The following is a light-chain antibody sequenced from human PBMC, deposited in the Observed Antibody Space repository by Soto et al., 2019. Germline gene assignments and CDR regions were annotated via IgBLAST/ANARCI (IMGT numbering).Light chain of an antibody. CDR1: LSLVYSDGNTY. CDR3: MQGTHWPPYT. CDR2: NVS. J-gene: IGKJ2*01. Sequence: DVVMTQSPLSLPVTLGQPASISCRSSLSLVYSDGNTYLNWFQQRPGQSPRRLIYNVSNRDSGVPDRFSGSGSGTDFTLTISRVEAEDVGVYYCMQGTHWPPYTFGQGTKLEI. V-gene: IGKV2-30*01.